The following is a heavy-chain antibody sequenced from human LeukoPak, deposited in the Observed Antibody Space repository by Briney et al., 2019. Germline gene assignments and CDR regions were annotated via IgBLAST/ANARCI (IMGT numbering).Heavy chain of an antibody. V-gene: IGHV4-34*01. J-gene: IGHJ6*03. CDR1: GGSFSGYY. CDR2: INHSGST. CDR3: ARGGDTMVRGTHYYYCYYMDV. Sequence: SETLSLTCAVYGGSFSGYYWSWIRQPPGKGLEWIGEINHSGSTNYNPSLKSRVTISVDTSKNQFSLKLSSVTAADTAVYYCARGGDTMVRGTHYYYCYYMDVWGRGTTVTVSS. D-gene: IGHD3-10*01.